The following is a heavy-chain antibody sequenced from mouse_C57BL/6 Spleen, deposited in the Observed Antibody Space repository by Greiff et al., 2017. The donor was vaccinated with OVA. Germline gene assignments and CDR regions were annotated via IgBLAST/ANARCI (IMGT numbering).Heavy chain of an antibody. V-gene: IGHV14-2*01. J-gene: IGHJ1*03. CDR2: IDPEDGGT. CDR3: ARTVLSHWYFDV. Sequence: VQLQQSGAELVKPGASVKLSCTASGFNIKDYYMHWVKQRTEQGLEWIGRIDPEDGGTKYAPKFQGKATITADTSSNTAYLQLSSLTSEDTAVYYCARTVLSHWYFDVWGTGTTVTVSS. CDR1: GFNIKDYY.